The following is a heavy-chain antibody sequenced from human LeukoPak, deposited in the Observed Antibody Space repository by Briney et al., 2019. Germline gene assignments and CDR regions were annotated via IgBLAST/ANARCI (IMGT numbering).Heavy chain of an antibody. CDR1: GYTFTSYA. V-gene: IGHV7-4-1*02. CDR3: ARAGTDYYYGMDV. J-gene: IGHJ6*02. CDR2: INTNTGNP. D-gene: IGHD3-10*01. Sequence: ASVKVSCKASGYTFTSYAMNWVPQSPGQGLEWIGWINTNTGNPTYAQGFTGRFVFSLDTSVSTAYLQISSLKAEDTAVYYCARAGTDYYYGMDVWGQGTTVTVSS.